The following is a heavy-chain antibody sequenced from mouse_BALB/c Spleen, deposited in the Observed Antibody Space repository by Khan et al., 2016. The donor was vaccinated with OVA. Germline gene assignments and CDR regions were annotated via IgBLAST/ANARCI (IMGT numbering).Heavy chain of an antibody. CDR2: INPRSGYT. CDR3: ARRTTGYALDY. J-gene: IGHJ4*01. V-gene: IGHV1-4*01. Sequence: SGAELARPGASVKMSCKASGYSFTSHTMHWVKQRPGQGLEWIGYINPRSGYTNYNQKFNDKATLTADKSSSTAYMQLSSLTSEDSAVYYCARRTTGYALDYWGQGTSVTVSS. D-gene: IGHD2-14*01. CDR1: GYSFTSHT.